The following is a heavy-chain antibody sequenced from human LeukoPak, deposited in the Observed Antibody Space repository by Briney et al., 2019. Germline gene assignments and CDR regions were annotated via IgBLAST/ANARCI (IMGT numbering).Heavy chain of an antibody. V-gene: IGHV3-9*01. CDR2: ISWNSGSI. CDR1: GFTFDDYV. J-gene: IGHJ4*02. D-gene: IGHD5-18*01. Sequence: GRSLRLSCAASGFTFDDYVMHWVRQAPGKGLEWVSGISWNSGSIGYADSVKGRFTISRDNAKNSLYLQMNSLRAEDTALYYCVFPVATFPAYDTAMARPYWGQGTLVTVSS. CDR3: VFPVATFPAYDTAMARPY.